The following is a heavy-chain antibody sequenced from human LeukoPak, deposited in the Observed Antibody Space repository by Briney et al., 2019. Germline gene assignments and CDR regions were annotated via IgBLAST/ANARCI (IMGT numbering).Heavy chain of an antibody. CDR1: GYTFTSYD. CDR2: MNPNSGNT. Sequence: GASVKVSCKASGYTFTSYDINWVRQATGQGLEWMGWMNPNSGNTGYAQKFQGRVTMTRDTSTSTVYMELSSLRSEDTAVYYCARDVVVVPAAIDSEGLDYWGQGTLVTVSS. D-gene: IGHD2-2*01. J-gene: IGHJ4*02. CDR3: ARDVVVVPAAIDSEGLDY. V-gene: IGHV1-8*01.